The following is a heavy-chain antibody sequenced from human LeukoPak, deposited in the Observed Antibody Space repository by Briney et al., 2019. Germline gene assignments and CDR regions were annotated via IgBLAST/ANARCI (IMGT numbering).Heavy chain of an antibody. CDR1: GYSISSGYY. J-gene: IGHJ5*02. D-gene: IGHD3-16*01. CDR3: ARHKPFRGSPYNWFDP. Sequence: SETLSLTCTVSGYSISSGYYWGWIRQPPGKGLEWIGSICHSGSTYYNPSLKSRVTISVDTSKNQFSLKLSSVTAADTAVYYCARHKPFRGSPYNWFDPWGQGTLVTVSS. V-gene: IGHV4-38-2*02. CDR2: ICHSGST.